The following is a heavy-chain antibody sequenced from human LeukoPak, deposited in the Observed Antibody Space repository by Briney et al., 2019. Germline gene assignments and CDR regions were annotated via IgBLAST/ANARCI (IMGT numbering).Heavy chain of an antibody. Sequence: GGSLRLSRAASGFTFSSYGMHWVRQAPGKGLEWVAVISYDGSNKYYADSVKGRFTISRDNSKNTLYLQMNSLRAEDTAVYYCAKEQYYCDSSGYYAVDYWGQGTLVTVSS. CDR2: ISYDGSNK. D-gene: IGHD3-22*01. CDR3: AKEQYYCDSSGYYAVDY. V-gene: IGHV3-30*18. J-gene: IGHJ4*02. CDR1: GFTFSSYG.